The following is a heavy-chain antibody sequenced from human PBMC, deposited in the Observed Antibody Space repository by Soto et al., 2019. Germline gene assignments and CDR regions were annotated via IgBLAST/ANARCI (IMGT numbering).Heavy chain of an antibody. CDR3: AKEARKAVAVCDV. V-gene: IGHV3-11*05. CDR2: ISSRSTYT. J-gene: IGHJ3*01. Sequence: QVQLVESGGGVVKPGGSLRLSCAASGFTFSDNYIHWVRQAPGKAPEWISYISSRSTYTNYADSVKGRFTISRDNSNKSVSVQMNNLRADDTAVYYCAKEARKAVAVCDVWGQGTMVTVSS. CDR1: GFTFSDNY. D-gene: IGHD6-19*01.